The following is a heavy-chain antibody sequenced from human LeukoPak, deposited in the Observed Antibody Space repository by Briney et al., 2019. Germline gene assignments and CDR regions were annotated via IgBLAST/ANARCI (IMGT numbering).Heavy chain of an antibody. J-gene: IGHJ6*03. Sequence: GRSLRLSCAASGFTFSSYTMSWVRHAPGKGLGWVSVTSDSGGSRYYADSVEGRFTISRDNSKNTLYLQMNSRRAEDTALCNSAKKNQGAAGTPHSMYTCGKGATGTVSS. CDR3: AKKNQGAAGTPHSMYT. CDR1: GFTFSSYT. V-gene: IGHV3-23*01. CDR2: TSDSGGSR. D-gene: IGHD6-13*01.